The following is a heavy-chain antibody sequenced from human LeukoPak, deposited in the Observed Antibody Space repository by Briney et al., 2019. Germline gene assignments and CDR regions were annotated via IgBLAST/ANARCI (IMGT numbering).Heavy chain of an antibody. CDR2: ISGSGGST. D-gene: IGHD3-16*01. J-gene: IGHJ4*02. CDR1: GFTFSSYA. CDR3: AKEVGELDD. Sequence: GASLRLSCAASGFTFSSYAMSWVRQAPGKGLEWVSSISGSGGSTHYADSVKGRFTISRDNSKNTLYLQMNSLRVEDTALYCCAKEVGELDDWGQGTLVTVSS. V-gene: IGHV3-23*01.